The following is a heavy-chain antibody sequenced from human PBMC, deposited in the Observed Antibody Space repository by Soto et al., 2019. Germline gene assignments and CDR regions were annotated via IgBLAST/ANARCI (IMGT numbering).Heavy chain of an antibody. CDR3: ARRGFWSGFT. Sequence: SETLSLTCTVSGDSINSGDFYWSWIRQPPGKGLQLIGYIYYSGSIHYDPSLNGRVTISVDTSKNQFSLKGTSVTAADTAVYYCARRGFWSGFTWGQGTLVTVSS. V-gene: IGHV4-30-4*01. CDR1: GDSINSGDFY. J-gene: IGHJ5*02. D-gene: IGHD3-3*01. CDR2: IYYSGSI.